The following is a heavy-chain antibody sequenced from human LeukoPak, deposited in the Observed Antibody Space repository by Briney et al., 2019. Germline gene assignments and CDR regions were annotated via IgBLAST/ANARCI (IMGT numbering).Heavy chain of an antibody. CDR3: ARLVGYYFDY. CDR1: GFTFSSYA. D-gene: IGHD6-6*01. J-gene: IGHJ4*02. V-gene: IGHV3-23*01. Sequence: GGSLRLSCAASGFTFSSYAMSWVRQAPGKGLEWVAAISGSGDSTYYADSVKGRFTISRDNSKNTLYLQMDSLRAEDTAVYYCARLVGYYFDYWGQGTLVTVSS. CDR2: ISGSGDST.